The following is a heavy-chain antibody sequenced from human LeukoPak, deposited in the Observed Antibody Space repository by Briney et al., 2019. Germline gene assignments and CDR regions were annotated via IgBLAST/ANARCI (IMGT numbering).Heavy chain of an antibody. V-gene: IGHV4-59*01. CDR2: IYYSGST. J-gene: IGHJ5*02. D-gene: IGHD2-15*01. Sequence: AETLSLTCTVSGGSISSYYWSWIRQPPGKGLEWIGYIYYSGSTNYNPSLKSRVTISVDTSKNQFSLKLSSVTAADTAVYYCARVRHRLFSLGYCSGGSCYDWFDPWGQGTLVTVSS. CDR3: ARVRHRLFSLGYCSGGSCYDWFDP. CDR1: GGSISSYY.